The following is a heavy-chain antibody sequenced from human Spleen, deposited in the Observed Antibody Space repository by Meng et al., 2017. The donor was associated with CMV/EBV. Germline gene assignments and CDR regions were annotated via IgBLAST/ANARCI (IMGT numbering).Heavy chain of an antibody. CDR1: GFTFSDYY. D-gene: IGHD3-16*01. CDR3: GSREGGY. Sequence: GESLKISCAASGFTFSDYYMNWVRQAPGKGLEWVSSISSSSSYIHYADSVKGRFTISRDNAKNSLYLEMNSLRVEDTAVYYCGSREGGYWGQGTLVTVSS. V-gene: IGHV3-21*01. CDR2: ISSSSSYI. J-gene: IGHJ4*02.